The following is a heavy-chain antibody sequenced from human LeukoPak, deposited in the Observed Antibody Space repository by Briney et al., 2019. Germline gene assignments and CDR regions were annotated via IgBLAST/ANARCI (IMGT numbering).Heavy chain of an antibody. J-gene: IGHJ4*02. CDR2: IYYSGST. D-gene: IGHD3-22*01. Sequence: SDTLSLTCTVSGVSISGYYWRWIRQPPGKGLEWIGYIYYSGSTYYNPSLKSRVTISVDTSKNQFSLKLSSVTAADTAVYYCARVTSGYYKYYWGQGTLVTVSS. CDR3: ARVTSGYYKYY. CDR1: GVSISGYY. V-gene: IGHV4-30-4*02.